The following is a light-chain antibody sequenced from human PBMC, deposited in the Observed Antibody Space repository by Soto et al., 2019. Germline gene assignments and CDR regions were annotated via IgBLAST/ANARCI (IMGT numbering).Light chain of an antibody. CDR2: AAS. V-gene: IGKV3-20*01. CDR3: QQYGGSPRT. CDR1: QSVSSS. J-gene: IGKJ2*01. Sequence: EIVLTQSPGTLSLSLGERATLSCRATQSVSSSLAWYQQKPGQAPRLLIYAASSRATGIPDRFSGSGSGTDFTLTISRLEPEDFAVYYCQQYGGSPRTFGQGTKLEIK.